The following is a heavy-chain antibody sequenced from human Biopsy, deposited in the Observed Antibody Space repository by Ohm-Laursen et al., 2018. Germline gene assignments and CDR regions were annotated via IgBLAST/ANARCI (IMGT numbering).Heavy chain of an antibody. J-gene: IGHJ6*02. D-gene: IGHD5-18*01. CDR3: AKDRYNYTPIGGFSMDV. V-gene: IGHV3-23*01. CDR2: ITASGGTT. CDR1: GISFSRSA. Sequence: SLRLSCAASGISFSRSAMNWVRQAPGKGLEWVSGITASGGTTYYADSVKGRFTISRDNSRDTLYLQMSSLRAEDTAVYYCAKDRYNYTPIGGFSMDVWGQGTTVTVSS.